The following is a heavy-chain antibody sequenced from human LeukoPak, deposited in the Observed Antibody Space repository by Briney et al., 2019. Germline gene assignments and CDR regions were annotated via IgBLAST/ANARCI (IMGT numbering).Heavy chain of an antibody. V-gene: IGHV1-3*01. CDR1: GYTFTYYT. Sequence: ASVTVSCKASGYTFTYYTMHWLRQAPGQRLDWMGWINGGSGNTKYSPEFQGRVTITRDTSASTAYMELSSLRSEDTAVYYCANPRYDSSGYYYVDWGQGTLVTVSS. CDR3: ANPRYDSSGYYYVD. CDR2: INGGSGNT. J-gene: IGHJ4*02. D-gene: IGHD3-22*01.